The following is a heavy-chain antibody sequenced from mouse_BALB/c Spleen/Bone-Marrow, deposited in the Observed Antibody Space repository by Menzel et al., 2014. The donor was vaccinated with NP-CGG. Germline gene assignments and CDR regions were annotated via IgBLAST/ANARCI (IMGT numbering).Heavy chain of an antibody. V-gene: IGHV5-17*02. CDR2: ISSASSTI. D-gene: IGHD2-1*01. CDR3: ARGGNYPHYAMDY. CDR1: GFTFSGFG. Sequence: EVKLMESGGGLVQPGGSRKLSCAASGFTFSGFGMHWVRQAPEKGLEWVAYISSASSTIYYADTVKGRFTISRDNPKNTLFLQMTSLRSEDTAMYYCARGGNYPHYAMDYWGQGTSVTVSS. J-gene: IGHJ4*01.